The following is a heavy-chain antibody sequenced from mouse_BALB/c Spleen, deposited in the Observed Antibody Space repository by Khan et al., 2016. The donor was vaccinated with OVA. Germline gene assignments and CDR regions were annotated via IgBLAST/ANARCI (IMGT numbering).Heavy chain of an antibody. J-gene: IGHJ3*01. CDR2: INPNTDYT. CDR1: GFTFTSYW. V-gene: IGHV1-7*01. D-gene: IGHD1-1*01. CDR3: VNHGSSSAWFTY. Sequence: QVQLKESGAELAKPGASVKMSCKASGFTFTSYWLHWLKQRPGQGLAWIGYINPNTDYTEYNQKFKDKATLTADKSSSTAYMQLTSLTSEDSAVYYCVNHGSSSAWFTYWGRGSLVTVSA.